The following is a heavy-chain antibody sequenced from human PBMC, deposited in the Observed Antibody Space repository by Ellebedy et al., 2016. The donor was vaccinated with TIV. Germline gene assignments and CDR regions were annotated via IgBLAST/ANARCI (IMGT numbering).Heavy chain of an antibody. CDR1: GFTFSDHY. V-gene: IGHV3-72*01. CDR2: RRDKANGHTT. J-gene: IGHJ4*02. CDR3: ARSVAGWGNFDY. Sequence: GESLKISCATSGFTFSDHYIDWVRQAPGKGLEWVGRRRDKANGHTTEYAASVKGRFTVSRDDSKNSLFLQMNSLKAEDTAVYFCARSVAGWGNFDYWGQGTLVTVSS. D-gene: IGHD3-16*01.